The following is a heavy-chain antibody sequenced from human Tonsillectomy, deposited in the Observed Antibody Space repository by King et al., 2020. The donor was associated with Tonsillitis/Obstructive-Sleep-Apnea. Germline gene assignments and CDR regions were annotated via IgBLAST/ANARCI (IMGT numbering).Heavy chain of an antibody. CDR1: GFTFSDYY. D-gene: IGHD1-14*01. J-gene: IGHJ4*02. V-gene: IGHV3-11*01. CDR3: AREGITKPSDY. Sequence: VQLVESGGGLVKPGGSLRLSCEASGFTFSDYYMSWIRQAPGKGLEWIAYISNSGNTIFSSDSVFYSDSVKGRFTISRDNAKKSLYLQMNSLRAEDTAVYYCAREGITKPSDYWGQGTLVTVSS. CDR2: ISNSGNTIFSSDSV.